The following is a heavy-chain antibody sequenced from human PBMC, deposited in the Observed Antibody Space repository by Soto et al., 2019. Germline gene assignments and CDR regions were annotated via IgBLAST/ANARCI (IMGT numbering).Heavy chain of an antibody. D-gene: IGHD2-21*02. J-gene: IGHJ4*02. CDR2: IGASGDIT. CDR3: AKDDFNDRGDDYFDY. Sequence: PGGSLRLSCAASGFSFTNFAMSWVRQAPGKGLEWVAGIGASGDITWYADSVKGRLSISRDNSKNTLYLQLNSLRFEDTAVYYCAKDDFNDRGDDYFDYWGPGTLVTVSS. CDR1: GFSFTNFA. V-gene: IGHV3-23*01.